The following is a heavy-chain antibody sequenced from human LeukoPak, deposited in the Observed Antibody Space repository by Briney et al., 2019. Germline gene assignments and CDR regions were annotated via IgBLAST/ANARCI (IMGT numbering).Heavy chain of an antibody. CDR3: AKGSGITIFGVVRPFDY. Sequence: GGSLRLSCAASGFTFSSYSMNWVRQAPGKGLEWVSYISSSSSTIYYADSVKGRFTISRDNAKNSLYLQMNSLRAEDTAVYYCAKGSGITIFGVVRPFDYWGQGTLVTVSS. V-gene: IGHV3-48*01. D-gene: IGHD3-3*01. CDR1: GFTFSSYS. CDR2: ISSSSSTI. J-gene: IGHJ4*02.